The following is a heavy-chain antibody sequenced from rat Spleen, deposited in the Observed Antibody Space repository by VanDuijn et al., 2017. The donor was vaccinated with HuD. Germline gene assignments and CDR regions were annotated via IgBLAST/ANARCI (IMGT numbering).Heavy chain of an antibody. Sequence: QVQLKESGPGLVQPSQTLSLTCTVSGFSLTNYGVSWVRQPPGKGLEWIGAIWSGGSTDYNSALRSRLSISRDTSKSQVFLNVNSLQTEDTATYFCIRESLPGYNSHWFVYWGQGTLVTVSS. CDR2: IWSGGST. J-gene: IGHJ3*01. V-gene: IGHV2-4*01. CDR3: IRESLPGYNSHWFVY. D-gene: IGHD1-4*01. CDR1: GFSLTNYG.